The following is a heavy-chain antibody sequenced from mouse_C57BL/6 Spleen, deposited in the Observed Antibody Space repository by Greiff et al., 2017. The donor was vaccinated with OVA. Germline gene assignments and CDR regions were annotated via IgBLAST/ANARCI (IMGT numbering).Heavy chain of an antibody. CDR1: GFTFSDAW. D-gene: IGHD2-1*01. J-gene: IGHJ4*01. V-gene: IGHV6-6*01. CDR3: TRIGNYDYYAMDY. CDR2: IRNKANNHAT. Sequence: EVKLMESGGGLVQPGGSMKLSCAASGFTFSDAWMDWVRQSPEKGLEWVAEIRNKANNHATYYAESVKGRFTISRDDSKSSVYLQMNSLRAEDTGIYYCTRIGNYDYYAMDYWGQGTSVTVSS.